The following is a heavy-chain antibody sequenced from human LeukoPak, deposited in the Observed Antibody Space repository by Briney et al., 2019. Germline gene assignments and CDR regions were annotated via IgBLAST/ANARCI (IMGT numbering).Heavy chain of an antibody. CDR2: IKFDESET. Sequence: GGSLRLSCEASGFTFGREWMSWVRQAPGKGLEWVATIKFDESETYYVDSVKGRFAVSRDNGQNSLFLQMSSLRVEDTALYFCAKWDFFGDYFTFDPRGQGVLVIVSS. J-gene: IGHJ5*02. CDR3: AKWDFFGDYFTFDP. V-gene: IGHV3-7*01. CDR1: GFTFGREW. D-gene: IGHD2/OR15-2a*01.